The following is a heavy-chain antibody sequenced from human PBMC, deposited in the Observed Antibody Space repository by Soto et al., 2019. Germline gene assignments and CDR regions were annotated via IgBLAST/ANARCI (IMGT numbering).Heavy chain of an antibody. CDR2: ISGSGGST. D-gene: IGHD3-16*02. CDR3: TRGKASSLIDWFDP. CDR1: GFTFSSYA. V-gene: IGHV3-23*01. Sequence: EVQLLESGGGLVQPGGSLRLSCAASGFTFSSYAMSWVRQAPGKGLEWVSTISGSGGSTYYADSVKGRFTISRDNSKNMLYLQMNSLRAEDTAVYYCTRGKASSLIDWFDPWGQGTLVTVSS. J-gene: IGHJ5*02.